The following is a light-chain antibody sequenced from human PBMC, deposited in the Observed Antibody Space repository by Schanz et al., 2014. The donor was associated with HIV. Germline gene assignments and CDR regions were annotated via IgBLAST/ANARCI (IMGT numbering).Light chain of an antibody. CDR1: QTIGRL. CDR2: QAS. J-gene: IGKJ1*01. V-gene: IGKV1-5*03. Sequence: IQMTQSPSTVSASVGDRVTITCRASQTIGRLLAWYQQRPGRAPNLLIYQASALETGVQSRFSGSGSGTELTLPISSLQSEDLAVYYCQHYNSWPARTFGQGTKVEIK. CDR3: QHYNSWPART.